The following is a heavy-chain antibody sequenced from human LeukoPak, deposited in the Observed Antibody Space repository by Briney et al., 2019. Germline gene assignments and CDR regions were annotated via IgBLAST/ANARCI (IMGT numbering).Heavy chain of an antibody. J-gene: IGHJ3*02. CDR1: GGSISSSKW. V-gene: IGHV4-4*02. D-gene: IGHD1-1*01. Sequence: PSGTLSLTCAVSGGSISSSKWWSWVRQPPGKGLEWIGEIYHSGSTTYNPSLGSRVNMSVNKSKNQFSLKLSSVTAADTAVYYCASNNKLEINDAFDIWGQETMVTVSS. CDR2: IYHSGST. CDR3: ASNNKLEINDAFDI.